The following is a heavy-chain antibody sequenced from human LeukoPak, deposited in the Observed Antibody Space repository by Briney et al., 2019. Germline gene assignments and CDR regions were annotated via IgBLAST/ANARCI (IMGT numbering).Heavy chain of an antibody. CDR1: GFTFSNYA. CDR3: ARGSTYYDSSGQVPFDY. Sequence: GGSLRLSCAASGFTFSNYAMHWVRQAPGKGLEWVTAISYDGSNKYYADSVKGRFTISRDNAKNSLYLQMNSLRAEDTAVYYCARGSTYYDSSGQVPFDYWGQGTLVTVSS. CDR2: ISYDGSNK. J-gene: IGHJ4*02. V-gene: IGHV3-30-3*01. D-gene: IGHD3-22*01.